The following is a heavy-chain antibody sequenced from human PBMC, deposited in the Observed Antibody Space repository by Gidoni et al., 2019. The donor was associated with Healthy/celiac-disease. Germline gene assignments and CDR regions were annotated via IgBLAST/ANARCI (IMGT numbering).Heavy chain of an antibody. CDR3: ASGGNPGDAFDI. D-gene: IGHD2-15*01. J-gene: IGHJ3*02. CDR1: GGSISSGDYY. CDR2: IYYSGST. Sequence: QVQLQESGPGLVKPSPTPSLTCTVPGGSISSGDYYWSWIRQPPGKGLEWIGYIYYSGSTYYNPSLKSRVTISVDTSKNQFSLKLSSVTAADTAVYYCASGGNPGDAFDIWGQGTMVTVSS. V-gene: IGHV4-30-4*01.